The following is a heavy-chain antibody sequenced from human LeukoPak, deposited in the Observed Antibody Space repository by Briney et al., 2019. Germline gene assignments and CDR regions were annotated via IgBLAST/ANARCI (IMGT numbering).Heavy chain of an antibody. D-gene: IGHD6-6*01. CDR2: IQNDGNNK. V-gene: IGHV3-30*02. CDR3: ARDWGTSSLYLVN. CDR1: GFTFSSNG. J-gene: IGHJ4*02. Sequence: GGSLRHSCAASGFTFSSNGMHWVRQAPGKGLECDAFIQNDGNNKKYADSVKGRFTISRDNSKNTLYLQMNSLRAEDTAVYYCARDWGTSSLYLVNWGQGTLVTVSS.